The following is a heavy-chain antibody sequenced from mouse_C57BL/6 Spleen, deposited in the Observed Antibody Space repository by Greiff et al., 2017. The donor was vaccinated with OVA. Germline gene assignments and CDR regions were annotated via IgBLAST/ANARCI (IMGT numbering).Heavy chain of an antibody. CDR3: ARGQLGKGDYFDY. V-gene: IGHV1-64*01. J-gene: IGHJ2*01. CDR2: IHPNSGST. CDR1: GYTFTSYW. D-gene: IGHD4-1*02. Sequence: QVQLQQPGAELVKPGASVKLSCKASGYTFTSYWMHWVKQRPGQGLEWIGMIHPNSGSTNYNEKFKSKATLTVDKSSSTAYMQLSSLTSEDSAVYYCARGQLGKGDYFDYWGQGTTLTVSS.